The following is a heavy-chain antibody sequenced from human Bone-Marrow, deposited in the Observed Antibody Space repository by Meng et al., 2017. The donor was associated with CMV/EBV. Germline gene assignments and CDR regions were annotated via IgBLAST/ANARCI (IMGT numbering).Heavy chain of an antibody. CDR2: IRYDGSNK. Sequence: GGSLRLSCVASGSTLSGYNMHWVRQAPGKGLEWVAFIRYDGSNKYYADSVKGRFTISRDNSKNTLYLQMTSLRAEDTAVYYCAKIGPLMSYDFWSGYRYGYYGMVVWGQGTTVTVSS. V-gene: IGHV3-30*02. CDR1: GSTLSGYN. J-gene: IGHJ6*02. D-gene: IGHD3-3*01. CDR3: AKIGPLMSYDFWSGYRYGYYGMVV.